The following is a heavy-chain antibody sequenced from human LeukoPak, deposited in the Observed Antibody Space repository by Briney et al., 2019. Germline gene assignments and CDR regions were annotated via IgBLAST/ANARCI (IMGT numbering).Heavy chain of an antibody. D-gene: IGHD6-13*01. V-gene: IGHV3-30*06. J-gene: IGHJ4*02. Sequence: GGSLRLSCAASGFSFSSFGMHWVRQSPGKGLEWVALISYDGSNQYFGDSVKGRFTISRDNSKNTLYLQMNSLRAEDTAVYYCARVVSSWYFDYWGQGTLVTVSS. CDR3: ARVVSSWYFDY. CDR1: GFSFSSFG. CDR2: ISYDGSNQ.